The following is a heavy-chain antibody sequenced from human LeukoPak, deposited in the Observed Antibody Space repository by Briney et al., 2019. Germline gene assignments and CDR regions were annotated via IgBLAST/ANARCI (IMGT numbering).Heavy chain of an antibody. D-gene: IGHD3-9*01. CDR2: IIPIFGTA. J-gene: IGHJ6*03. CDR1: GYTFTSYG. V-gene: IGHV1-69*13. CDR3: ARGHVRYFDLDYYYYYMDV. Sequence: GASVKVSCKASGYTFTSYGISWVRQAPGQGLEWMGGIIPIFGTANYAQKFQGRVTITADESTSTAYMELSSLRSEDTAVYYCARGHVRYFDLDYYYYYMDVWGKGTTVTVSS.